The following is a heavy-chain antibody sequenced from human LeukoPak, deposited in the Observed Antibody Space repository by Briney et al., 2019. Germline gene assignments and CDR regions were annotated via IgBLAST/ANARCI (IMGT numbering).Heavy chain of an antibody. V-gene: IGHV4-34*01. D-gene: IGHD3-10*01. Sequence: GSLRLSCAASGFTFSSYAMSWIRQPPGKGLEWIGEINHSGSTNYNPSLKSRVTISVDTSKNQFSLKLSSVTAADTAVYYCASDAMVRGVIMTTWGQGTLVTVSS. J-gene: IGHJ5*02. CDR2: INHSGST. CDR1: GFTFSSYA. CDR3: ASDAMVRGVIMTT.